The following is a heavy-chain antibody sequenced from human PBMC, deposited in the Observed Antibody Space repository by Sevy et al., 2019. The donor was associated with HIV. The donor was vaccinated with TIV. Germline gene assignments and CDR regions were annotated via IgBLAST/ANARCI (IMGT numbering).Heavy chain of an antibody. J-gene: IGHJ3*02. CDR3: ARPIMITFGELDAFDI. Sequence: ASVKVSCKASGYTFTSYGISWVRQAPGQGLEWMGWISAYNGNTNYAQKLQGRVTMTTDTFTSTAYMELRSLRSDDTAVYYCARPIMITFGELDAFDIWGQGTMVTVSS. V-gene: IGHV1-18*01. D-gene: IGHD3-16*01. CDR2: ISAYNGNT. CDR1: GYTFTSYG.